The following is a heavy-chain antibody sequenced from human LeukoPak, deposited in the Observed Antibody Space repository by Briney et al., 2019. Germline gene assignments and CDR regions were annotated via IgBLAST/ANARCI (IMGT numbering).Heavy chain of an antibody. CDR3: AGVMATAERFFDY. J-gene: IGHJ4*02. CDR1: GYSISSGYY. CDR2: IYHSGST. Sequence: KPSETLSLTCAVSGYSISSGYYWGWIRQPPGKGLEWIGSIYHSGSTYYNPSLKSRVTISVDTSKNQFSLKLSSVTAADTAVYYCAGVMATAERFFDYWGQGTLVTVSS. V-gene: IGHV4-38-2*01. D-gene: IGHD5-24*01.